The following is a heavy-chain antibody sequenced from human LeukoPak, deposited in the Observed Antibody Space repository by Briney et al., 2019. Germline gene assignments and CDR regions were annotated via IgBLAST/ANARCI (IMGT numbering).Heavy chain of an antibody. CDR2: IYYSGST. V-gene: IGHV4-39*07. J-gene: IGHJ5*02. D-gene: IGHD2-15*01. CDR1: GGSISSSSYY. Sequence: SETLSLTCTVSGGSISSSSYYWGWIRQPPGKGLEWIGSIYYSGSTYYNPSLKSRVTISVDTSKNQFSLKLSSVTAADTAVYYCARGRRLRVAALGFDPWGQGTLVIVSS. CDR3: ARGRRLRVAALGFDP.